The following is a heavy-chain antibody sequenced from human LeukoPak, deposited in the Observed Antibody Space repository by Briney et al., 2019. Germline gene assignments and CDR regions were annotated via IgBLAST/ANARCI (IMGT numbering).Heavy chain of an antibody. CDR2: IKQDESAK. V-gene: IGHV3-7*01. Sequence: GWCLRLSCAASGFTVSNSWMAWVRQAPGQRLEWVANIKQDESAKHYSDSVKGRFTISRDNAKNSLFLQMNGLRAEDSALYYCARDTDGSLDYWGQGTLVTVSS. CDR3: ARDTDGSLDY. J-gene: IGHJ4*02. D-gene: IGHD5-24*01. CDR1: GFTVSNSW.